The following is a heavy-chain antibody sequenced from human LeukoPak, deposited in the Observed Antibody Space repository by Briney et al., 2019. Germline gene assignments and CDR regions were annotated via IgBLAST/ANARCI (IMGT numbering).Heavy chain of an antibody. CDR2: IYYSGST. CDR3: ASLVLNDAFDI. Sequence: SETLSPTCTVSGGSISSYYWSWIRQPPGKGLEWIGYIYYSGSTNYNPSLKSRVTISVDTSKNQFSLKLSSVTAADTAVYYCASLVLNDAFDIWGQGTMVTVSS. J-gene: IGHJ3*02. V-gene: IGHV4-59*01. CDR1: GGSISSYY.